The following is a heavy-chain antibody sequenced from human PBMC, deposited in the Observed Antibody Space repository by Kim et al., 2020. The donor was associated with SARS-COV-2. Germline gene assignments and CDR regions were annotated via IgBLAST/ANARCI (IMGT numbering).Heavy chain of an antibody. CDR3: ARGPAITMPAFDI. CDR2: IYYSGST. J-gene: IGHJ3*02. V-gene: IGHV4-59*01. Sequence: SETLSLTCTVSGGSISSYYWSWIRQPPGKGLEWIGYIYYSGSTNYNPSLKSRVTISVDTSKNQFSLKLSSVTAADTAVYYCARGPAITMPAFDIWGQGTMVTVSS. CDR1: GGSISSYY. D-gene: IGHD3-3*01.